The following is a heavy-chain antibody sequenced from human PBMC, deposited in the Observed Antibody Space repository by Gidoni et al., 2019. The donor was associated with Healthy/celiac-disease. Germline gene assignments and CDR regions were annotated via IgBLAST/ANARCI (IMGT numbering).Heavy chain of an antibody. CDR1: VVSISSYS. V-gene: IGHV4-59*01. J-gene: IGHJ5*02. Sequence: QVQLHESGPGLVKLSDTLSLTCTVSVVSISSYSWSWIRQHQGKGREWIGYIYYSGSTNENPAIKSRVTISVDTSKNQFSLKLSSVTDADTAVYYCARGNHHYYDRGEDINWFDPWGQGTLVNVSS. CDR2: IYYSGST. D-gene: IGHD3-22*01. CDR3: ARGNHHYYDRGEDINWFDP.